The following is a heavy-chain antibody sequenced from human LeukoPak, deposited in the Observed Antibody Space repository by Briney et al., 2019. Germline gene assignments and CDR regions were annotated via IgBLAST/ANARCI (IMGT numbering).Heavy chain of an antibody. CDR2: INSDGSST. J-gene: IGHJ4*02. V-gene: IGHV3-74*01. CDR1: GFTFSSYW. D-gene: IGHD3-9*01. Sequence: PGGSLRLSCAASGFTFSSYWMHWVRQAPGKGLVWVSRINSDGSSTSYADSVKGRFSISRDNSRNTLYLQMSGLRAEDMAVYYCAKSTYVDYPCCLDYWGQGTLITVSS. CDR3: AKSTYVDYPCCLDY.